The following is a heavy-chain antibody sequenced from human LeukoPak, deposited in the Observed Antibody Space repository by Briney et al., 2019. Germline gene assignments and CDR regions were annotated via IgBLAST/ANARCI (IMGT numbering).Heavy chain of an antibody. CDR3: ARSPYDFWSGYYWYFDL. Sequence: SETLSLTCAVYGGSFSGYYWSWIRQPPGKGLEWIGEINHSGSTNYNPSLKSRVTISVDTSKNQFSLKLSSVTAADTAVYYCARSPYDFWSGYYWYFDLWGRGTLVTVSS. CDR1: GGSFSGYY. V-gene: IGHV4-34*01. CDR2: INHSGST. D-gene: IGHD3-3*01. J-gene: IGHJ2*01.